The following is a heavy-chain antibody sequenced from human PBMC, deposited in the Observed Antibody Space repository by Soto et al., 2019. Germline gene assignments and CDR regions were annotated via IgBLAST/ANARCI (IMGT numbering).Heavy chain of an antibody. V-gene: IGHV3-23*01. Sequence: EVQLLESGGGLVQPGGSLRLSCAASGFTFSNYAMTWVRRAPGRGLEWVSAIRGSGGTTYYAASVKGRFTITRDTSKNMLYLQTNSLRAEHTAVYYCAKGATNTSGSYYYYYGMDVWGQGTAVTVSS. J-gene: IGHJ6*02. CDR1: GFTFSNYA. D-gene: IGHD1-26*01. CDR3: AKGATNTSGSYYYYYGMDV. CDR2: IRGSGGTT.